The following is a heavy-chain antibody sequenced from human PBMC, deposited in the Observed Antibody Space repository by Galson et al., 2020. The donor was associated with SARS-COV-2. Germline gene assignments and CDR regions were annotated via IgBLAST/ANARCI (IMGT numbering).Heavy chain of an antibody. Sequence: GGSLRLTCAASGFTFSSYGMHWVRQAPAKGLERVAVISNDGSNKNYADPLQGRFTTSRDNSKNKLYLQMNSLRAEDTAVYYCAKDTPSLCGGYCSTTSISGDLYGMDVWGKGTTVTVSS. D-gene: IGHD2-21*01. J-gene: IGHJ6*04. CDR1: GFTFSSYG. CDR3: AKDTPSLCGGYCSTTSISGDLYGMDV. V-gene: IGHV3-30*18. CDR2: ISNDGSNK.